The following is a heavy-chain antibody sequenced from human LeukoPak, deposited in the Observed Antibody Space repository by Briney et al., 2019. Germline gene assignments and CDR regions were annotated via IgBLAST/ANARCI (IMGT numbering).Heavy chain of an antibody. CDR2: IYYSGST. CDR1: GGSISSSSYY. V-gene: IGHV4-39*01. Sequence: SEALSLTCTVSGGSISSSSYYWGWIRQPPGKGLEWIGSIYYSGSTYYNPSLKSRVTISVDTSKNQFSLKLSSVTAADTAVYYCARACIAAQGFDPWGQGTLVTVSS. D-gene: IGHD6-6*01. CDR3: ARACIAAQGFDP. J-gene: IGHJ5*02.